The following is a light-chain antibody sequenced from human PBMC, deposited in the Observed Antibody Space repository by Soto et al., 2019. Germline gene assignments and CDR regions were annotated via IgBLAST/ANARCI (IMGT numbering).Light chain of an antibody. J-gene: IGLJ3*02. CDR2: TND. Sequence: QSVLTQPPSASGTPGQRVTISCSGSNSNIGSNTVNWYQQLPGTAPKLLIHTNDQRPSGVPARFSGSKSGTSASLAVSGLQSEDEAAYHCAAWDDNVNGPVFGGGTKLTVL. CDR1: NSNIGSNT. V-gene: IGLV1-44*01. CDR3: AAWDDNVNGPV.